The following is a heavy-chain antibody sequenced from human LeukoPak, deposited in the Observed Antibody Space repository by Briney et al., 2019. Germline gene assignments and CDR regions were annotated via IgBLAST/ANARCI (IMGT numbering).Heavy chain of an antibody. Sequence: ASVKVSCKASGYSFTYFYMHWVRQAPGQGLEWMGWITPNSGGTKYAQRFQGRVTMTRDTSITTAYMDLGRMTSDDTAVYYCARDRGRISDYYSWGSSLHYSMDVWGKGTTVTVSS. CDR2: ITPNSGGT. CDR3: ARDRGRISDYYSWGSSLHYSMDV. CDR1: GYSFTYFY. V-gene: IGHV1-2*02. D-gene: IGHD3-10*01. J-gene: IGHJ6*03.